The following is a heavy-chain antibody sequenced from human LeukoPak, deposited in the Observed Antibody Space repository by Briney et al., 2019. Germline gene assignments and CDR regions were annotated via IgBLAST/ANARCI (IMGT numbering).Heavy chain of an antibody. CDR3: ARDKMAGRDGYNFGIFDI. CDR2: INPSGGST. D-gene: IGHD5-24*01. Sequence: ASVKVSCKASGYTFTSYYMHWVRQAPGQGLEWMGIINPSGGSTSYAQKFQGRVTMTRDTSTSTVYMELSSLRSEDTAVYYCARDKMAGRDGYNFGIFDIWGQGTMVTVSP. CDR1: GYTFTSYY. J-gene: IGHJ3*02. V-gene: IGHV1-46*01.